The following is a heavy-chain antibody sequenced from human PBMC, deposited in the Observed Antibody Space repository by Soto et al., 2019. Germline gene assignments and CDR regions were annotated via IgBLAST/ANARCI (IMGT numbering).Heavy chain of an antibody. Sequence: ETLSLTCTVSGGSISSSSYYWGWIRQPPGKGLEWIGSIYYSGSTYYNPSLKSRVTISVDTSKNQFSLKLSSVTAADTAVYYCARLTKYFGELSRWFDPWGQGTLVTVSS. CDR3: ARLTKYFGELSRWFDP. J-gene: IGHJ5*02. CDR1: GGSISSSSYY. D-gene: IGHD3-10*01. V-gene: IGHV4-39*01. CDR2: IYYSGST.